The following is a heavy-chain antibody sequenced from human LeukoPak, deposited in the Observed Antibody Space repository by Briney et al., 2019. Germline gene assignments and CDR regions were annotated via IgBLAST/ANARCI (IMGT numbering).Heavy chain of an antibody. D-gene: IGHD3-9*01. CDR3: VKDRSDILTGPGSN. J-gene: IGHJ4*02. CDR1: GFTFSSYA. Sequence: GSLRLSCSASGFTFSSYAMHWVRQAPGKGLEYVSAISGNGGSTYYADSVKGRFTISRDNSKNTLYLQMSSLRAEDTAVYYCVKDRSDILTGPGSNWGQGTLVTVSS. V-gene: IGHV3-64D*06. CDR2: ISGNGGST.